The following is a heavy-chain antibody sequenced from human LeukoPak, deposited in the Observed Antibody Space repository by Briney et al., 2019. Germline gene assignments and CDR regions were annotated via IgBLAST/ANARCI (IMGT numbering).Heavy chain of an antibody. J-gene: IGHJ6*02. V-gene: IGHV4-39*01. CDR2: IYYSGST. CDR3: ARRSTSSGWTPLYYYYYYGMDV. Sequence: SETLSLTCTVSGGSISSSSYYWGWIRQPPGKGLEWIGSIYYSGSTYYNPSLKSRVTISVDTSKNQFSLKLSSVTAADTAVYYCARRSTSSGWTPLYYYYYYGMDVWGQGTTVTVSS. D-gene: IGHD6-19*01. CDR1: GGSISSSSYY.